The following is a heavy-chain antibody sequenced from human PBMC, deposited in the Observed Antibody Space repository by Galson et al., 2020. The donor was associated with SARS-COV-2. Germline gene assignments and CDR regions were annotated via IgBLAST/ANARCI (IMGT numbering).Heavy chain of an antibody. CDR2: IWYNGRNK. D-gene: IGHD2-21*01. J-gene: IGHJ4*01. CDR1: GFTFSDCA. CDR3: AREGGSGIVAPPIAY. Sequence: PGGSLRLSCAASGFTFSDCAMHWVRQAPGKGLEWVAVIWYNGRNKYYADSVKGRFTISRDNSKNTLYLQMNSLGAEDTAVYYCAREGGSGIVAPPIAYWGHPPLVTLSS. V-gene: IGHV3-33*01.